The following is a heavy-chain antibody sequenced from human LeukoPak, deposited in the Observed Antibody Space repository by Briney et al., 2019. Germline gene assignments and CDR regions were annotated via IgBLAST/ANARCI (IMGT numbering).Heavy chain of an antibody. V-gene: IGHV4-39*07. CDR2: IYYSGTT. D-gene: IGHD6-19*01. Sequence: PSETLSLTCNVSGDSISSGPYYWDWIRQPPGKGLEWIGTIYYSGTTYYNPSLKSRVTISVDTSKNQFSLNLSSETAADTAVYYCARGPEQWPSGLPDYWGQGTLVTVSS. J-gene: IGHJ4*02. CDR3: ARGPEQWPSGLPDY. CDR1: GDSISSGPYY.